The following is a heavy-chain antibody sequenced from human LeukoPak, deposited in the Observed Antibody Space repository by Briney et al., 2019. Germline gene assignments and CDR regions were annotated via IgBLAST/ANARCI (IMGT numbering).Heavy chain of an antibody. J-gene: IGHJ5*02. CDR3: ARDQSRRNWFDP. CDR2: VSAYNGNT. D-gene: IGHD2-2*01. Sequence: PEASVKVSCKASGYTFTSYDINWVRQATGQGLEWMGWVSAYNGNTNYAQKLQGRVTMTTDTSTSTAYMELRSLRSDDTAVYYCARDQSRRNWFDPWGQGTLVTVSS. V-gene: IGHV1-18*01. CDR1: GYTFTSYD.